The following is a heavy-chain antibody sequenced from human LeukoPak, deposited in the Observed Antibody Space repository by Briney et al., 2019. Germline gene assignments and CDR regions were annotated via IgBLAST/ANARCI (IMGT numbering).Heavy chain of an antibody. CDR3: ARDPVGATWGAQDY. CDR1: GYTLTELS. CDR2: FDPEDGET. Sequence: ASVKVSCKVSGYTLTELSMHWVRQAPGKGLEWMGGFDPEDGETIYAQKFQGRVTITEDTSTDTAYMELSSLRSEDTAVYYCARDPVGATWGAQDYWGQGTLVTVSS. V-gene: IGHV1-24*01. D-gene: IGHD1-26*01. J-gene: IGHJ4*02.